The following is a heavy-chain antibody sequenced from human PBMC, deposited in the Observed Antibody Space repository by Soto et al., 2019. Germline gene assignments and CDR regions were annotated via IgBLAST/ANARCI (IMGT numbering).Heavy chain of an antibody. V-gene: IGHV1-2*02. CDR2: INPNSGT. Sequence: ASVKVSCKASGYIFTGYYIHCVRQAPGQGLEWMGWINPNSGTNYAQNFQGRVIMTRDTSISTAYMELSGLRFDDTAVYYCATRHTSGRDAFHIWGQGTMVTVSS. D-gene: IGHD6-25*01. J-gene: IGHJ3*02. CDR1: GYIFTGYY. CDR3: ATRHTSGRDAFHI.